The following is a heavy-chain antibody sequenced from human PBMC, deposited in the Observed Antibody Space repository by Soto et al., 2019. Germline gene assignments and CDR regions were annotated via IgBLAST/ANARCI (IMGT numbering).Heavy chain of an antibody. Sequence: QVQLVQSGAEVKKPGSSVKVSCKASGGTFSSYAITWVRQAPGQGLEWMGRIIPIFGTANYNQKFQGRVTITADESTSTAYMELSSLRSEDTAVYYCARNEYSTTFYYYGMDVWGQVTTVTVSS. J-gene: IGHJ6*02. CDR1: GGTFSSYA. D-gene: IGHD6-6*01. CDR3: ARNEYSTTFYYYGMDV. V-gene: IGHV1-69*01. CDR2: IIPIFGTA.